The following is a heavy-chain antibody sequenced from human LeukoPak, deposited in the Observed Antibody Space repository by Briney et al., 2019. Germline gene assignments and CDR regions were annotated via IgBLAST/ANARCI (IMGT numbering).Heavy chain of an antibody. CDR1: GFTFSSYW. J-gene: IGHJ1*01. Sequence: GGSLRLSCAASGFTFSSYWMSWVRQAPGKGLEWVANIKQDGSEKYYVDSVKGRFTISRDNAKNSLYLQMNSLRAEDTAVYYCAKDQGVAAAGTRSFAEYFQHWGQGTLVTVSS. CDR3: AKDQGVAAAGTRSFAEYFQH. V-gene: IGHV3-7*01. D-gene: IGHD6-13*01. CDR2: IKQDGSEK.